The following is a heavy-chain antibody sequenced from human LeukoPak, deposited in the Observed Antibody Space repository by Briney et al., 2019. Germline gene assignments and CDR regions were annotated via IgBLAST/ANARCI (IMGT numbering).Heavy chain of an antibody. V-gene: IGHV3-30*04. D-gene: IGHD4-17*01. CDR2: ISYDGSNK. CDR1: GFTFSSYA. J-gene: IGHJ4*02. Sequence: GGSLRLSCAASGFTFSSYAMHWVRQAPGKGLEWVAVISYDGSNKYYADSVKGRFTISRDNAKNSLYLQMNSLRAEDTAVYYCASDYAGNYWGQGTLVTVSS. CDR3: ASDYAGNY.